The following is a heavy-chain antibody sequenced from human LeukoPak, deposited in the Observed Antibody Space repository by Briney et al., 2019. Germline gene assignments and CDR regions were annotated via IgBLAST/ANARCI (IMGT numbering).Heavy chain of an antibody. CDR1: GFTFSSNY. Sequence: GGSLRLSCAASGFTFSSNYMSWVRQAPGKGLEWVSVIYSGGSTYYADSVEGRFTISRDNSKNTLYLQMNSLRAEDTAVYYCARLLHYDSSGYSPNDYWGQGTLVTVSS. D-gene: IGHD3-22*01. CDR2: IYSGGST. J-gene: IGHJ4*02. V-gene: IGHV3-53*01. CDR3: ARLLHYDSSGYSPNDY.